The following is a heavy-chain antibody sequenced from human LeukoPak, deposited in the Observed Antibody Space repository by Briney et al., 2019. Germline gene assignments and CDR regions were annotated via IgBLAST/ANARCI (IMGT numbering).Heavy chain of an antibody. V-gene: IGHV4-39*01. CDR1: GGSISSSSYY. Sequence: PSETLSLTCTVSGGSISSSSYYWGWIRQPPGKGLEWIGIIYYTGSTYYNPSLKSRVTISVDTSKNQFSLKLSSVTAADTAVYYCARLHYGGNYGYYYYYMDVWGKGTTVTISS. CDR3: ARLHYGGNYGYYYYYMDV. CDR2: IYYTGST. D-gene: IGHD4-23*01. J-gene: IGHJ6*03.